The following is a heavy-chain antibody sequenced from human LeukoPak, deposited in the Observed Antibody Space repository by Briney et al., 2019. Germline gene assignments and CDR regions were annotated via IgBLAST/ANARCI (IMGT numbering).Heavy chain of an antibody. CDR2: IFYSGNT. CDR1: GGSISSRSSY. D-gene: IGHD3-10*01. CDR3: ASWPLGDY. J-gene: IGHJ4*02. Sequence: SETLSLTCTVSGGSISSRSSYWGWIRQPPGKGLEWIGSIFYSGNTYYNPSLRSRVTISLDTSKNQFSLRLSSVTAADTAVYYCASWPLGDYWGQGTLVTVSS. V-gene: IGHV4-39*01.